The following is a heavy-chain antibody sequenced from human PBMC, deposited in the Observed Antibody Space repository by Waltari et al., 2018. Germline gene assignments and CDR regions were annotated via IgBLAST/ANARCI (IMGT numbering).Heavy chain of an antibody. CDR1: GFTFRNYL. V-gene: IGHV3-7*04. J-gene: IGHJ4*02. D-gene: IGHD1-20*01. Sequence: EVQLVESGRGLVQPGGSLRLSCAASGFTFRNYLMNWVRQAPGKGLEWVANIKQDGSEKKYVDSVKGRFTSSRDNAKNSLYLQMSSLRAEDTALYYCARITRNSPPDYWGQGTLVTVSS. CDR3: ARITRNSPPDY. CDR2: IKQDGSEK.